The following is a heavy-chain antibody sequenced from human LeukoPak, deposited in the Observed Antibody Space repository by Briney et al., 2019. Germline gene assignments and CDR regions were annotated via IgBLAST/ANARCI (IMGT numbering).Heavy chain of an antibody. V-gene: IGHV3-74*03. CDR2: INTDGKII. CDR1: GFTFTTYW. D-gene: IGHD7-27*01. Sequence: GGSLRLSCAASGFTFTTYWMHWVRQAPGKGLVWVSRINTDGKIITYADSVKGRFTISRDNAKNTVYLQMKGLRVEDTAVYYCVGGMGNYWGQGTLVTVSS. CDR3: VGGMGNY. J-gene: IGHJ4*02.